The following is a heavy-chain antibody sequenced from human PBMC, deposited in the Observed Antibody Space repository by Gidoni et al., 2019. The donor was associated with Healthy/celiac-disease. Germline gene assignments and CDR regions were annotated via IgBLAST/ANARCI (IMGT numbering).Heavy chain of an antibody. D-gene: IGHD5-12*01. V-gene: IGHV5-10-1*01. CDR2: IDPSDSYT. Sequence: EVQLVQSGAEVKKPGESLRISCKGSGYSFTSYWISWVRQMPGKGLEWMGRIDPSDSYTNYSPSFQGHVTISADKSISTAYLQWSSLKASDTAMYYCARPRGGYSGYDPTDLFDPWGQGTLVTVSS. CDR1: GYSFTSYW. J-gene: IGHJ5*02. CDR3: ARPRGGYSGYDPTDLFDP.